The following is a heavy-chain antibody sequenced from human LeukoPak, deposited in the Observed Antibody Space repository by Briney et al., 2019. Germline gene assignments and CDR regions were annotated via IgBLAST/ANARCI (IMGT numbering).Heavy chain of an antibody. J-gene: IGHJ4*02. Sequence: SETLSLTCTVSGGSFSISHPYWGWIRQPPGKGLEWIGSILYSGVTYYNPSLESRLTISVDPSKTQLSLKLTSVTAADTAVYFCARHLSGKTDYWGQGALITVSS. CDR3: ARHLSGKTDY. CDR2: ILYSGVT. CDR1: GGSFSISHPY. V-gene: IGHV4-39*01. D-gene: IGHD3-10*01.